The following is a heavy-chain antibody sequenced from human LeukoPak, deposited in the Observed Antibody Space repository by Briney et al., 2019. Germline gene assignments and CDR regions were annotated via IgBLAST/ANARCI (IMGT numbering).Heavy chain of an antibody. V-gene: IGHV4-4*07. Sequence: SETLSLTCNVSGGSISSYHWSWIRQPAGKGLEWIGRINTSGGTNYNPSLKSRVTMSVDTSKNQFSLKLSSVTAADTAVYYCAREELRFTDDAFDIWGQGTMVTVSS. CDR1: GGSISSYH. CDR2: INTSGGT. CDR3: AREELRFTDDAFDI. J-gene: IGHJ3*02. D-gene: IGHD3-16*01.